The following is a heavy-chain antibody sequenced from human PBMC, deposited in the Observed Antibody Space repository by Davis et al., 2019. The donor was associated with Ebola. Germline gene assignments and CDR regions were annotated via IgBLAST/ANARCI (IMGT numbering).Heavy chain of an antibody. V-gene: IGHV7-4-1*02. CDR1: AGTFSSYT. J-gene: IGHJ4*02. CDR3: TSSGYSDAESGMDFDY. CDR2: INTNTGNP. Sequence: ASVKVSCKASAGTFSSYTISWVRQAPGQGLEWVGWINTNTGNPTYAQGFTGRFAFSLDTSVSTAYLQISRLKTEDTAVYYCTSSGYSDAESGMDFDYWGQGTLVTVSS. D-gene: IGHD5-12*01.